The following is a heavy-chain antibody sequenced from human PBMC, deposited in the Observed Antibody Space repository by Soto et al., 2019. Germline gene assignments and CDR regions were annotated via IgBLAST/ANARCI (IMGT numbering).Heavy chain of an antibody. D-gene: IGHD1-26*01. J-gene: IGHJ3*02. V-gene: IGHV4-4*02. CDR2: IYHSGST. Sequence: SATLSLTCAVSGGSISSSNWWSGVRQPPGKGLEWIGEIYHSGSTNYNPSLKSRVTISVDKSKNQFSLKLSSVTAADTAVYYCAIQPRGSYSIGAFDIWGQGTMVT. CDR1: GGSISSSNW. CDR3: AIQPRGSYSIGAFDI.